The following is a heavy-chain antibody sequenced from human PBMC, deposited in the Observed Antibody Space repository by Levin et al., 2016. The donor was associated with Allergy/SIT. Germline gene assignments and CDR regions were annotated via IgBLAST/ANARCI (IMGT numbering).Heavy chain of an antibody. CDR1: GYTFTSYG. V-gene: IGHV1-18*01. Sequence: ASVKVSCKASGYTFTSYGISWVRQAPGQGLEWMGWISAYNGNTNYAQKLQGRVTMTTDTSTSTAYMELRSLRSDDTAVYYCARDKAYITIFGVVLINWFDPWGQGTLVTVSS. CDR3: ARDKAYITIFGVVLINWFDP. CDR2: ISAYNGNT. D-gene: IGHD3-3*01. J-gene: IGHJ5*02.